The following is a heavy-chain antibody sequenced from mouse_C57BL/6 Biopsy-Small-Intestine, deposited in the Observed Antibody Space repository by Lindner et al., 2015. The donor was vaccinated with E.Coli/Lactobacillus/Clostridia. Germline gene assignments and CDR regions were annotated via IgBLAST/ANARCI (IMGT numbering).Heavy chain of an antibody. D-gene: IGHD4-1*01. CDR1: GYAFSGYW. J-gene: IGHJ2*01. V-gene: IGHV1-80*01. CDR2: IYPGDGNT. Sequence: VQLQESGAELVKPGASVKISCKASGYAFSGYWMNWVKQRPGKGLEWIGQIYPGDGNTNYNGKFKDKATLTADKSSSTVYMQLSSLTSEDSAVYFCAKGGSGTPFDYWGQGTTLTVSS. CDR3: AKGGSGTPFDY.